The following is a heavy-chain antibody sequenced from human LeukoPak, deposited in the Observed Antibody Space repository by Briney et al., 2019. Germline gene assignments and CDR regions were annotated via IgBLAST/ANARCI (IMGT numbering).Heavy chain of an antibody. Sequence: SETLSLTCTVSGGSISSYYWSWIRQPPGKGLEWIGYIYYSGSTNYNPSLKSRVTISVDTSKNQFSLKLSSVTAADTAVYYCARQDYDFWSGPPDYWGQGTLVTVPS. D-gene: IGHD3-3*01. CDR1: GGSISSYY. J-gene: IGHJ4*02. CDR2: IYYSGST. V-gene: IGHV4-59*08. CDR3: ARQDYDFWSGPPDY.